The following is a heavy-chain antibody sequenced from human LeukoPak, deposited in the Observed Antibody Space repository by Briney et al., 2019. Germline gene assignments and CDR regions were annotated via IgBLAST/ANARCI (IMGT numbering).Heavy chain of an antibody. CDR2: ISDSGGST. CDR1: GFTFSNYA. V-gene: IGHV3-23*01. J-gene: IGHJ4*02. D-gene: IGHD2-2*01. CDR3: AKSHSVVSRGYFDY. Sequence: RPGGSLRLSCVASGFTFSNYAMSWVRQAPGKGLEWVSAISDSGGSTYYANSVKGRFTLSRDNSKNTLFVQMNSLGAEDTAVYYCAKSHSVVSRGYFDYWGQGILVTVSS.